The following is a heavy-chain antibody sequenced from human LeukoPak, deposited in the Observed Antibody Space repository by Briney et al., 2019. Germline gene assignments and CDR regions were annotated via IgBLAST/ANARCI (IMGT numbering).Heavy chain of an antibody. V-gene: IGHV1-69*05. D-gene: IGHD1-26*01. CDR1: GGTFSSYA. CDR3: AGGGATTRFAFDI. J-gene: IGHJ3*02. CDR2: IIPIFGTA. Sequence: SVKVSCKASGGTFSSYAISWVRQAPGQGLDWMGGIIPIFGTANYAQKFQGRVTITTDESTSTAYMELSSLRSEDTAVYYCAGGGATTRFAFDIWGQGTMVTVSS.